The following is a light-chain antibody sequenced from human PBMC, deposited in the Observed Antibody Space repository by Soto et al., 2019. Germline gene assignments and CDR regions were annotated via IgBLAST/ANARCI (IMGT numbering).Light chain of an antibody. CDR3: SSYTSSSTYV. Sequence: QSALTQPASVSGSPGQSIALSCTGTSSDVGYYNDVSWYQQHPGKAPNVMIYDVNNRPSGVPDRFSGSKSGNTASLTISGLQAEDEADYYCSSYTSSSTYVFGTGTKLTVL. CDR1: SSDVGYYND. J-gene: IGLJ1*01. V-gene: IGLV2-14*01. CDR2: DVN.